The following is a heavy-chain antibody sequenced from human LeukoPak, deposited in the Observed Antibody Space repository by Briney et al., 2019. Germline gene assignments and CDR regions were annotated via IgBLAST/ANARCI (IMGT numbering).Heavy chain of an antibody. D-gene: IGHD6-13*01. CDR2: ISAYNGNT. CDR3: ASRVYSSRYYYYGMDV. J-gene: IGHJ6*02. Sequence: ASVKVSCKASGYTFTSYGISWVRQAPGQGLEWMGWISAYNGNTNYAQKLQGRVTMTTDTSTSTAYMELRSLRSDDTAVYYCASRVYSSRYYYYGMDVWGQGTTVTASS. V-gene: IGHV1-18*01. CDR1: GYTFTSYG.